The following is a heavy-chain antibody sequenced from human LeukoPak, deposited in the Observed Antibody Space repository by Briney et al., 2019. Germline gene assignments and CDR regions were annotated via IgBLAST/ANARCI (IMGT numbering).Heavy chain of an antibody. Sequence: GGSLRLSCAASGFTFSSYAMSWVRQAPGKGLEWVSAISGSGGSTYYADSVKGRFTISRDNAKNTLYLQMNSLRAEDTAVYYCTREVSGSLYFDYWGQGTLVTVSS. V-gene: IGHV3-23*01. J-gene: IGHJ4*02. CDR2: ISGSGGST. D-gene: IGHD1-26*01. CDR3: TREVSGSLYFDY. CDR1: GFTFSSYA.